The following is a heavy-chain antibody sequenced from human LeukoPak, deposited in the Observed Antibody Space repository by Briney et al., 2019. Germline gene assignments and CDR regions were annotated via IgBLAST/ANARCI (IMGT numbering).Heavy chain of an antibody. CDR1: GFTFSSYS. V-gene: IGHV3-21*01. D-gene: IGHD3-9*01. Sequence: PGGSLRLSCAASGFTFSSYSMNWVRKAPRKGLEWVSSISSSSSYIYYADSVKGRFTISRDNAKNSLYLQMNSLRAEDTAVYYCARDEPDYDSWFGYWGQGTLVTVSS. CDR2: ISSSSSYI. J-gene: IGHJ4*02. CDR3: ARDEPDYDSWFGY.